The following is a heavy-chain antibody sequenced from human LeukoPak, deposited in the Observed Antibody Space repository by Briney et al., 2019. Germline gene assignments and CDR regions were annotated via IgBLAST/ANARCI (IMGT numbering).Heavy chain of an antibody. Sequence: ETLSLTCAVYGGSFSGYYWSWMRQAPGKGLEWVANIKYDGNEEYYVDSVKGRFTISRDNAKNSLYLQLNSLRVEDTAVYYCKSGGAAPGSFDYWGQGTLVTVSP. CDR1: GGSFSGYY. J-gene: IGHJ4*02. V-gene: IGHV3-7*01. D-gene: IGHD1-1*01. CDR2: IKYDGNEE. CDR3: KSGGAAPGSFDY.